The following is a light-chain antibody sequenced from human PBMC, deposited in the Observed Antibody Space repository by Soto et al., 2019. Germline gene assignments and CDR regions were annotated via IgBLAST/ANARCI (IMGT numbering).Light chain of an antibody. CDR1: QSISSW. J-gene: IGKJ5*01. V-gene: IGKV1-5*03. CDR3: QQRSNWPRG. CDR2: KAS. Sequence: DIQMTQSPSTLSASLGDRVTITCRASQSISSWLAWYQQKPGKAPKLLIYKASSLESGVPSRFSGSGSGTEFTLTISSLEPEDFAVYYCQQRSNWPRGFGQGTRLEIK.